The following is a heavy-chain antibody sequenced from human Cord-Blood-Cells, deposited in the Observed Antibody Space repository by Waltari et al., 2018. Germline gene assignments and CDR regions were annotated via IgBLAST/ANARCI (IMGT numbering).Heavy chain of an antibody. D-gene: IGHD1-7*01. CDR1: GYTLTELS. Sequence: QVQLVQSGAEVKKPGASVKVSCKVSGYTLTELSMHWVRQAPGKGLEWMGGFDPEDGETIYAQKFQGRVTMTEDTSTDTAYMELSSLRSEDTAVYYCATDPWAVITGTPPAGFWGQGTLVTVSS. J-gene: IGHJ4*02. V-gene: IGHV1-24*01. CDR3: ATDPWAVITGTPPAGF. CDR2: FDPEDGET.